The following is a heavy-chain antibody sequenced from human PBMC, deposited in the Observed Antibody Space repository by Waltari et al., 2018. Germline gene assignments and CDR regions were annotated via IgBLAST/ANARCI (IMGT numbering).Heavy chain of an antibody. CDR3: ARGRNYYDSSGYLDY. J-gene: IGHJ4*02. Sequence: QVQLQESGPGLVKPSETLSLTCTVSGGSISSYYWSWLRQPPGKGLEWIGYIYYSGSTNYNPSLKSRVTISVDTSKNQFSLKLSSVTAADTAVYYCARGRNYYDSSGYLDYWGQGTLVTVSS. CDR1: GGSISSYY. D-gene: IGHD3-22*01. CDR2: IYYSGST. V-gene: IGHV4-59*01.